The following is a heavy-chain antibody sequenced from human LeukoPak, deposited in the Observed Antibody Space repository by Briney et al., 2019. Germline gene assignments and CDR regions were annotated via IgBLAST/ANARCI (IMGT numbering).Heavy chain of an antibody. D-gene: IGHD3-22*01. Sequence: SETLSLTCAVYGGSFSGYYWSWIRQPPGKGLGWIGEINHSGSTNYNPSLKSRVTISVDTSKNQFSLKLSSVTAADTAVYYCAGGDYYDSSGYYAGYWGQGTLVTVSS. CDR1: GGSFSGYY. CDR2: INHSGST. J-gene: IGHJ4*02. V-gene: IGHV4-34*01. CDR3: AGGDYYDSSGYYAGY.